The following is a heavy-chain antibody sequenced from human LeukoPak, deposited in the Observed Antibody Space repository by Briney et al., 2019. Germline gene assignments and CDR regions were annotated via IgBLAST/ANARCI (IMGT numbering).Heavy chain of an antibody. J-gene: IGHJ4*02. CDR3: ASRSQSSPQED. V-gene: IGHV4-4*07. CDR1: GASIISYY. Sequence: SETLSLTCTVSGASIISYYWSWIRQPAGKGLEWIGRIYTSGSTNYNPSLKSRVTISVDTSKNQFSLELSSVTAADTAVYCCASRSQSSPQEDWGQGTLVTVSS. D-gene: IGHD6-13*01. CDR2: IYTSGST.